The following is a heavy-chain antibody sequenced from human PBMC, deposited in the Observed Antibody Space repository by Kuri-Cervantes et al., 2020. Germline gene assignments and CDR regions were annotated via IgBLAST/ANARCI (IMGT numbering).Heavy chain of an antibody. V-gene: IGHV4-39*01. CDR1: GFTFSSYG. CDR2: IYYSGST. Sequence: ESLKISCAASGFTFSSYGMYWIRQPPGKGLEWVGSIYYSGSTYYNPSLKSRVTISVDTSKNQFSLKLSSVTAADTAVYYCASWGRLGDYYDSSGFPWGQGTLVTVSS. J-gene: IGHJ5*02. CDR3: ASWGRLGDYYDSSGFP. D-gene: IGHD3-22*01.